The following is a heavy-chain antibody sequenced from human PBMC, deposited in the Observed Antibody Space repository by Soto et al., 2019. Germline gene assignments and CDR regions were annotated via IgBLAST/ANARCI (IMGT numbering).Heavy chain of an antibody. CDR1: GFTFSSYA. D-gene: IGHD6-19*01. J-gene: IGHJ4*02. CDR3: ARRSSGWYFDY. V-gene: IGHV3-23*01. CDR2: ISGSGGST. Sequence: EVQLLESGGGMVQPGGSLRLSCAASGFTFSSYAMSWVRQAPGKGMEWVSAISGSGGSTYYADSVKGRFTISRDNSKNTLYLQMNSLRAEDTAVYYCARRSSGWYFDYWGQGTLVTVSS.